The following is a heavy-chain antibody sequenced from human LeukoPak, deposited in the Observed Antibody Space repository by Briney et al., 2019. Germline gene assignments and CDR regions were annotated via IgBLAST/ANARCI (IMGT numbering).Heavy chain of an antibody. CDR2: IKSDGSSS. J-gene: IGHJ4*02. CDR3: VRDLDLGGYSSFEY. D-gene: IGHD4-23*01. CDR1: GFTFSNYG. Sequence: PGGSLRLSCAASGFTFSNYGMSWVRQAPGKGLVWVSRIKSDGSSSTYADSVKGRFTISRDNAKNSLYLQMNTLRAEDTAVYYCVRDLDLGGYSSFEYWGQGTLVTVSS. V-gene: IGHV3-74*01.